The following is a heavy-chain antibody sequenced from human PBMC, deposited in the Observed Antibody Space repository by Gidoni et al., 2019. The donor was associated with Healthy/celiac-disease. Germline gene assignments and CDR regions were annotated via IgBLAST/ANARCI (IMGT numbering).Heavy chain of an antibody. CDR3: ARDPSSSWYDY. J-gene: IGHJ4*02. Sequence: EVQLVESGGGLVKPGGSLRLACAASGFTFSSYSMNWVRQAPGKGLEGVSSISSSSSSIYYADSVKGRFTISRDNAKNSLYLQMNSLRAEDTAVYYCARDPSSSWYDYWGQGTLVTVSS. CDR1: GFTFSSYS. V-gene: IGHV3-21*01. CDR2: ISSSSSSI. D-gene: IGHD6-13*01.